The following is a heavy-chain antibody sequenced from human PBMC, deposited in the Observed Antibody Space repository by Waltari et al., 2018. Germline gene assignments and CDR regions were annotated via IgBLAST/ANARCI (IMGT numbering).Heavy chain of an antibody. Sequence: EVQLLESGGGLVQPGGSLRLSCAASGFTFSSYAMSWVRQAPGKGLEWVSAISGSGGSTYYADSVKGRFTISRDNSKNTLYLQMNSLRAEDTAVYYCAKGMTTVTHAYDYYGMDVWGQGTTVTVSS. V-gene: IGHV3-23*01. CDR1: GFTFSSYA. D-gene: IGHD4-17*01. CDR2: ISGSGGST. CDR3: AKGMTTVTHAYDYYGMDV. J-gene: IGHJ6*02.